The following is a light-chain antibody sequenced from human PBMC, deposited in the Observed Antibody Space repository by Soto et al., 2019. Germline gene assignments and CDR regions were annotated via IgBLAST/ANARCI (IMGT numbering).Light chain of an antibody. CDR1: QSISSW. J-gene: IGKJ1*01. CDR3: QQYNSYPWT. CDR2: AAS. Sequence: DIQMTQSPSTLSASLGDRVTITCRASQSISSWLAWYQQKPGKAPELLIYAASSLQSGVPSRFSGSGSGTEFTLTISSLQPDDFATYYCQQYNSYPWTFGQGTKVDIK. V-gene: IGKV1-5*01.